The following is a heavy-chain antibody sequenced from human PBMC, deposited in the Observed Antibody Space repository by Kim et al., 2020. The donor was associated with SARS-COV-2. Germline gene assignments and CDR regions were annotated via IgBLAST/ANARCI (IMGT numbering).Heavy chain of an antibody. CDR1: GYTFTSYG. Sequence: ASVKVSCKASGYTFTSYGISWGRQAPGQGLEWMGWISTYNGNTNYAQKLQGRVTMNTDTSTSTAYMELRSLRSDDTAVYYCARDRVGTTSDFDYWGQGTLVTVSS. J-gene: IGHJ4*02. D-gene: IGHD1-26*01. V-gene: IGHV1-18*01. CDR2: ISTYNGNT. CDR3: ARDRVGTTSDFDY.